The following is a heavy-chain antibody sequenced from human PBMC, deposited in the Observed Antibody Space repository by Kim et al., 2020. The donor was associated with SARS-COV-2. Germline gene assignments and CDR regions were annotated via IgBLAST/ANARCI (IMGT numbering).Heavy chain of an antibody. Sequence: SQTLSLSCAVYGGSFSGYYWSWIRQPPGKGLEWIGEINHSGSTNYNPSLKSRVTISVDTSKNQFSLKLSSVTAADTAVYYCARGRVVAAAGILIPYYYYY. D-gene: IGHD6-13*01. CDR1: GGSFSGYY. CDR2: INHSGST. V-gene: IGHV4-34*01. CDR3: ARGRVVAAAGILIPYYYYY. J-gene: IGHJ6*01.